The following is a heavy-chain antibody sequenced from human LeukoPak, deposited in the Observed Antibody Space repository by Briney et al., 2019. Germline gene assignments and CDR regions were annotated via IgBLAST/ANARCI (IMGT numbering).Heavy chain of an antibody. CDR1: GGSISSSNW. V-gene: IGHV4-4*02. J-gene: IGHJ4*02. CDR3: ARHPVSDY. CDR2: IYHSGST. Sequence: KASETLSLTCAVSGGSISSSNWWSWVRQPPGKGLEWIGEIYHSGSTNYNPSLKSRVTISIDTSKNQFSLRLTSVTAADTAVYYCARHPVSDYWGQGILVTVSS.